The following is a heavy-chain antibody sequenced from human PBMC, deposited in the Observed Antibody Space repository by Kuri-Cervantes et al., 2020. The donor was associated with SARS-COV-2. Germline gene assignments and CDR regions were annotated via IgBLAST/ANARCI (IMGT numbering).Heavy chain of an antibody. D-gene: IGHD2-2*03. V-gene: IGHV4-4*07. CDR2: IYISGST. Sequence: SETLSLTCTVSGDSISSYNWSWIRQPAGEGLEWIGRIYISGSTNYNPSLESRVTMSIDTSRNQFSLRLSSVTAADTAVYYCAGGYTGWISNWGQGTLVTVSS. CDR3: AGGYTGWISN. J-gene: IGHJ4*02. CDR1: GDSISSYN.